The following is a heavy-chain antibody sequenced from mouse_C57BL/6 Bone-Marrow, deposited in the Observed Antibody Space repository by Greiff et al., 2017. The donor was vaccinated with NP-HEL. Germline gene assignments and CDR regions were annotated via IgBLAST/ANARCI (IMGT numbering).Heavy chain of an antibody. J-gene: IGHJ1*03. V-gene: IGHV1-15*01. CDR1: GYTFTDYE. CDR2: IDPETGGT. Sequence: VKLQESGAELVRPGASVTLSCKASGYTFTDYEMHWVKQTPVHGLEWIGAIDPETGGTAYNQKFKGKAILTADKSSSTAYMERRSLTSEDSAVYYCTRDYGSYYWYFDVWGTGTTVTVSS. D-gene: IGHD1-1*01. CDR3: TRDYGSYYWYFDV.